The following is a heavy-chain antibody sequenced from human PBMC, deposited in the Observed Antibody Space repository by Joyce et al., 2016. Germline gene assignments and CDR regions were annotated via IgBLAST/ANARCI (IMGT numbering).Heavy chain of an antibody. J-gene: IGHJ6*02. Sequence: QVQLVESGGGVVQHGRSLRLSCAVSGFTFSNHAMPWVRQAPGKGLEWVAVMAYDESNQYYADSLKGLFTISRDNAKNTLHLQMNSLRSEDTAVYYCARDLGKYSGYVFYYGMDVWGQGTTVTVSS. V-gene: IGHV3-30*04. D-gene: IGHD5-12*01. CDR1: GFTFSNHA. CDR2: MAYDESNQ. CDR3: ARDLGKYSGYVFYYGMDV.